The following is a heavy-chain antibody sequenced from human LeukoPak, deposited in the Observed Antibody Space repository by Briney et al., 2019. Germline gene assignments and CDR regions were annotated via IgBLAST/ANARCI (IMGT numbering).Heavy chain of an antibody. CDR2: ISSSSSYI. D-gene: IGHD2-15*01. Sequence: GGSLRLSCPASGFTFSSYSMNWVRQAPGKGLGWVSSISSSSSYIYYADSVKGRFTISRDNAKNSLYLQMISLRAEDTAVYYCARVGSGGSYDYWGQGTLVTVSS. CDR1: GFTFSSYS. J-gene: IGHJ4*02. V-gene: IGHV3-21*01. CDR3: ARVGSGGSYDY.